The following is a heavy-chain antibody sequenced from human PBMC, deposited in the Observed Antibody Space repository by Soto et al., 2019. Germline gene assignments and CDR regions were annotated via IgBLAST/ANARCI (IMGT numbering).Heavy chain of an antibody. CDR2: IYYSGST. CDR3: AAYDSEGYFDY. J-gene: IGHJ4*02. CDR1: GGSITNFH. V-gene: IGHV4-59*01. D-gene: IGHD3-9*01. Sequence: SETLSLTCTVSGGSITNFHWSWIRQPPGKGLEWIGYIYYSGSTNYNPSLKSRVTMSIDTSKNQFSLKLISVTAADTAAYYCAAYDSEGYFDYWGQGALVTVSS.